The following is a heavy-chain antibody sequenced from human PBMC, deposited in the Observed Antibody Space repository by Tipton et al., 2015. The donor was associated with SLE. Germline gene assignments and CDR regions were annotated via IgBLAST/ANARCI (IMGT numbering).Heavy chain of an antibody. CDR1: GFIFSSYW. J-gene: IGHJ1*01. D-gene: IGHD3-3*01. CDR2: INQDVTMK. Sequence: SLRLSCSASGFIFSSYWMSWVRQAPGKGLEWVASINQDVTMKYYLDSVKGRFTISRDDARYSLYLQMNSLTAEDTAVYYCARDREYDFWRATGFQHWGQGTLVTVSS. CDR3: ARDREYDFWRATGFQH. V-gene: IGHV3-7*01.